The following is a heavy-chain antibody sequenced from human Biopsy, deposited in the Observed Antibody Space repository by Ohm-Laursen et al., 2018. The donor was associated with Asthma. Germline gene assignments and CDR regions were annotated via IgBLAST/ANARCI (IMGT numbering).Heavy chain of an antibody. CDR1: GGTLYTYV. V-gene: IGHV1-69*01. J-gene: IGHJ4*02. Sequence: GPSAKVSCKFLGGTLYTYVIGWGCAAPGQRVGRVGGIKFVVGTTTYPQKFQDRVTITEDDSTSTVHMELSSLRSEDTAVYYCARKAGSCISRTCFSLDYWGKGTLVTVSS. D-gene: IGHD2-2*01. CDR3: ARKAGSCISRTCFSLDY. CDR2: IKFVVGTT.